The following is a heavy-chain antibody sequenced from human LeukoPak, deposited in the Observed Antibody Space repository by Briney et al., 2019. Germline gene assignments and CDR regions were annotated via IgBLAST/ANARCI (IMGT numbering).Heavy chain of an antibody. CDR3: AKGLNLYDAFDI. J-gene: IGHJ3*02. CDR1: GFTFDDHA. Sequence: GRSLRLSCAASGFTFDDHAMHWVRQAPGKGLEWASGISWNSGSIGYADSVKGRFTISRDNAKNSLYLQMNSLRAEDMALYYCAKGLNLYDAFDIWGQGTMVTVSS. D-gene: IGHD1-14*01. V-gene: IGHV3-9*03. CDR2: ISWNSGSI.